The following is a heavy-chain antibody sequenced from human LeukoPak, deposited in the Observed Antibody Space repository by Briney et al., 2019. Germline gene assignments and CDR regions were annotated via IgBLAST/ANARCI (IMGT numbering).Heavy chain of an antibody. CDR2: ISGSGGST. CDR1: GFILSNYY. V-gene: IGHV3-23*01. Sequence: GGSLRLSCAASGFILSNYYMNWVRQAPGKGLEWVSAISGSGGSTYYADSVKGRFTISRDNSKNTLYLQMNSLRAEDTAVYYCAKSYSSGWWGQGTLVTVSS. J-gene: IGHJ4*02. D-gene: IGHD6-19*01. CDR3: AKSYSSGW.